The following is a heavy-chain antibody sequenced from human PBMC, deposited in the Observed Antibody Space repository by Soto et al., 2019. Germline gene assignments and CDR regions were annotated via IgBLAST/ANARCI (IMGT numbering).Heavy chain of an antibody. D-gene: IGHD6-6*01. CDR2: TYYRSKWYN. J-gene: IGHJ4*02. CDR3: ARESLKGIGQLAGEKVDY. V-gene: IGHV6-1*01. Sequence: QVPLQQSGPGLVKPSQTLSLTCAISGDSVSSNSAAWNWIRQSPSRGLEWLGRTYYRSKWYNDYAGSVKSRITINPDTSKNQFSLQLNFVTPEDTAVYYCARESLKGIGQLAGEKVDYWGQGTLVTVSS. CDR1: GDSVSSNSAA.